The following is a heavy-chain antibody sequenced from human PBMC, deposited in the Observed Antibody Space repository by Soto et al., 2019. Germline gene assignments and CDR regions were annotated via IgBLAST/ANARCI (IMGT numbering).Heavy chain of an antibody. J-gene: IGHJ5*02. CDR1: GFTFSSYA. CDR3: ARAVRRLVGATTSNWFDP. Sequence: PGGSLRLSCAASGFTFSSYAMHWVRQAPGKGLEYVSAISSNGGSTYYANSVKGRFTISRDNSKNTLYLQMGSLRAEDMAVYYCARAVRRLVGATTSNWFDPWGQGTLVTVSS. CDR2: ISSNGGST. V-gene: IGHV3-64*01. D-gene: IGHD1-26*01.